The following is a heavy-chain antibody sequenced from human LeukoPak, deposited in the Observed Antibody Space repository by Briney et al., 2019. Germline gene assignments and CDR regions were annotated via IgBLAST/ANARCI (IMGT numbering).Heavy chain of an antibody. J-gene: IGHJ4*02. D-gene: IGHD3-10*01. Sequence: GGSLRLSCVASGFSFSDSVIHWVRPAPGKGLEWVAVISHDVKTTYYADSAKGRFTISRDNSRNTVFLQMNRLRPEDTAVYYCVKEAYYGWGSAPTFYFDYWGQGTRVTVSS. V-gene: IGHV3-30*04. CDR3: VKEAYYGWGSAPTFYFDY. CDR2: ISHDVKTT. CDR1: GFSFSDSV.